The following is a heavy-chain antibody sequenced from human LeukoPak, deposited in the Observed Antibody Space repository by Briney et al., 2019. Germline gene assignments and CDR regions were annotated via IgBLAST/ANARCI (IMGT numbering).Heavy chain of an antibody. J-gene: IGHJ5*02. V-gene: IGHV1-8*01. CDR2: MNPNSGNT. Sequence: ASVKVSCKASEYTFTSYDIRWVRQATGQGLDWLGWMNPNSGNTGYAQKFQRRVTMTRNTSLNTAYMELSSLRSEDSAVYYCARRRYYDIVTGYEGWFDPWGQGTLVTVSS. CDR1: EYTFTSYD. CDR3: ARRRYYDIVTGYEGWFDP. D-gene: IGHD3-9*01.